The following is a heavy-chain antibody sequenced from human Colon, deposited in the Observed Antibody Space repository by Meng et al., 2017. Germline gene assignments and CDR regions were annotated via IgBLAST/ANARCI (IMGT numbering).Heavy chain of an antibody. V-gene: IGHV3-64*02. D-gene: IGHD3-22*01. J-gene: IGHJ3*02. CDR2: IRGNGEST. Sequence: GESLKISCAASGFSFSNYAIHWVRQAPGKGLEYISSIRGNGESTYYADSVDGRFTISRDNSKNTVYLQMGSLRAKDMAVYYCASKSYDMIRSEAFDIWGQGTMVTVSS. CDR1: GFSFSNYA. CDR3: ASKSYDMIRSEAFDI.